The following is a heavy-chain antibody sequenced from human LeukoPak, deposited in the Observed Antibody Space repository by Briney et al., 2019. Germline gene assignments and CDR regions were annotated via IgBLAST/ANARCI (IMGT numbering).Heavy chain of an antibody. Sequence: SETLSLTCTVSGGSISNYYWNWIRQPPGKGLEWIGYIYYSGSTNYNPSLKSRVTISIDTSKNEFSLKLSSVTAADTAVYYCAGDTCGSGSWGQGTLVTVSS. J-gene: IGHJ5*02. CDR2: IYYSGST. CDR1: GGSISNYY. V-gene: IGHV4-59*01. D-gene: IGHD5-12*01. CDR3: AGDTCGSGS.